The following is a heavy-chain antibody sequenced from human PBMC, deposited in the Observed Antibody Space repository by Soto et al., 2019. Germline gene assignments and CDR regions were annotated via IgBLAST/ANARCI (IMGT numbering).Heavy chain of an antibody. CDR2: IDPSDSYT. J-gene: IGHJ6*02. V-gene: IGHV5-10-1*01. CDR3: AIVVVPAAITGWDYYYYGMDV. D-gene: IGHD2-2*02. Sequence: PGESLKISCKGSGYSFTSYWISWVRQMPGKGLEWMGRIDPSDSYTNYSPSFQGHVTIPADKSISTAYLQWSSLKASDTAMYYCAIVVVPAAITGWDYYYYGMDVWGQGTTVTVSS. CDR1: GYSFTSYW.